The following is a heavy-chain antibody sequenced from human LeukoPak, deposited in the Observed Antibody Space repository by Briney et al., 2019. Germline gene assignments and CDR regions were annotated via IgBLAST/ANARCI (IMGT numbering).Heavy chain of an antibody. J-gene: IGHJ4*02. D-gene: IGHD3-22*01. CDR3: AKDSSADDSSGYSYYFDY. CDR2: IYGGGNT. Sequence: GGSLRLSCSFSGFIATSNYMAWVRQSPGRGLQWISFIYGGGNTLYADSERDRFSISRDNSKNTLYLQMNSLRAEVTAVYYCAKDSSADDSSGYSYYFDYWGQGTLVTVSS. CDR1: GFIATSNY. V-gene: IGHV3-53*05.